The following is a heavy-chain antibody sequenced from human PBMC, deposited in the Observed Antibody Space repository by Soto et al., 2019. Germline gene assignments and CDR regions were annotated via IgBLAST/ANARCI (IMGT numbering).Heavy chain of an antibody. Sequence: SETLSLTCTVSGGSMNTYYWGWFRQPPGKGLEWIGYIYYSGTTTYSPSLKSRVTIAVDTSKNQFSLKLSSETAADTAVYYCARVSGSYYYGMDVWGQGTTVTVSS. V-gene: IGHV4-59*12. D-gene: IGHD1-26*01. J-gene: IGHJ6*02. CDR3: ARVSGSYYYGMDV. CDR2: IYYSGTT. CDR1: GGSMNTYY.